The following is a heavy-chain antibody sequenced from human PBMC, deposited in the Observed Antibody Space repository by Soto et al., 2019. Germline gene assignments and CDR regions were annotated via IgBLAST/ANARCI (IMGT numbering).Heavy chain of an antibody. V-gene: IGHV3-23*01. J-gene: IGHJ4*02. CDR2: TSASGGTT. CDR3: ARDGTWIQIWFNY. D-gene: IGHD5-18*01. Sequence: LSLTCAASGFPFSSYAMSWVRQPPGKGLEWVSATSASGGTTYYADSVKGRFTISRDNSKNTLYLQMNSLRAEDTALYYCARDGTWIQIWFNYWGQGTRVTVSS. CDR1: GFPFSSYA.